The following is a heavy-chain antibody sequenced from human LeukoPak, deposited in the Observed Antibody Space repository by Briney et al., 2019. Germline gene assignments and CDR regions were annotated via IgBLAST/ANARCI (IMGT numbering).Heavy chain of an antibody. CDR3: AIEPSYDYVWGSYRHDAFDI. CDR2: INPSGGST. J-gene: IGHJ3*02. Sequence: ASVKVSCKASGYTFTSYYMHWVRQAPGQGLEWMGIINPSGGSTSYAQKFQGRVTITADKSTSTAYMELSSLRSEDTAVYYCAIEPSYDYVWGSYRHDAFDIWGQGTMVTVSS. CDR1: GYTFTSYY. D-gene: IGHD3-16*02. V-gene: IGHV1-46*01.